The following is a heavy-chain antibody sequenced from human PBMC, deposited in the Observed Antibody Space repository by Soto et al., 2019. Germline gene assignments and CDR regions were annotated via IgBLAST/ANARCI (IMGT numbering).Heavy chain of an antibody. V-gene: IGHV1-18*01. CDR1: GYTFTNYV. J-gene: IGHJ4*02. Sequence: QVQLVQSGAEVKKPGASVKVSCKASGYTFTNYVITWVRQAPEQGLEWMGWIGAYNGNTNYPQSIQGRVTMSADTSTNTAYMELRSLRSDDTAVYFCARGVTGGLNDYWGQGTLVTVSS. CDR3: ARGVTGGLNDY. CDR2: IGAYNGNT. D-gene: IGHD3-16*01.